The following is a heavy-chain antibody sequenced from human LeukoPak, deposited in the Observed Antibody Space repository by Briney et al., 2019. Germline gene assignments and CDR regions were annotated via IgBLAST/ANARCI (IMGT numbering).Heavy chain of an antibody. CDR3: ARMGMAARAYYFDY. J-gene: IGHJ4*02. V-gene: IGHV4-61*01. CDR2: IYYSGST. CDR1: GCSVSSGSYY. D-gene: IGHD6-13*01. Sequence: SETLSLTCTVSGCSVSSGSYYWSWIRQPPGKGLEWIVHIYYSGSTNYNPSLKRRVTISVDTSKSQYSLKLSSVPAADTAVYYCARMGMAARAYYFDYWGRGTLVTVAS.